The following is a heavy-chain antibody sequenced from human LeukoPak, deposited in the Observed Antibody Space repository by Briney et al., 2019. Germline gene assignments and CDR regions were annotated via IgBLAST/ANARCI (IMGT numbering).Heavy chain of an antibody. D-gene: IGHD5-24*01. CDR2: ISSSGSTI. V-gene: IGHV3-48*03. J-gene: IGHJ4*02. Sequence: PGGSLRLSCAASGFTFSSYEMNWVRQAPGKGLEWVSYISSSGSTIYYADSVKGRFTISRDNAKNSLYLQMNSLRAEDTAVYYCARGRRWLQFPYFDYWGQGTLVTVSS. CDR3: ARGRRWLQFPYFDY. CDR1: GFTFSSYE.